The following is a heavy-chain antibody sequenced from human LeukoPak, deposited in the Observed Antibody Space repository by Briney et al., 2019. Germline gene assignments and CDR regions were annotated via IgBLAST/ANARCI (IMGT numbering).Heavy chain of an antibody. CDR1: GGSVSSYY. V-gene: IGHV4-59*02. D-gene: IGHD4-17*01. Sequence: SETLSLTCSVSGGSVSSYYWSWIRQSPGKGLEWIGYIHNSGRTNYNPSLKSRVTGFVDTSKNQVSLRLSSVTAADTAVYYCARVLTVLTTVPDAFDIWGQGTMVTVSS. CDR3: ARVLTVLTTVPDAFDI. J-gene: IGHJ3*02. CDR2: IHNSGRT.